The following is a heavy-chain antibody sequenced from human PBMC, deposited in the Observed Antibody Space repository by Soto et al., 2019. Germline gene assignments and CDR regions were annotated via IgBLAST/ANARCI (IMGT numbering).Heavy chain of an antibody. Sequence: EVQLVESGGGLVQPGGSLRLSCAASGFSFSNYWMSWVRQTPGKGLEWVANIRQDGSEKYYVDSVKGRFTISRDNAKNSLYLQMNSLRVEDTAVYYCTSRNLEHYFSSGCSAPYDYWGQGALVTVSS. J-gene: IGHJ4*02. CDR3: TSRNLEHYFSSGCSAPYDY. CDR1: GFSFSNYW. D-gene: IGHD2-2*01. V-gene: IGHV3-7*05. CDR2: IRQDGSEK.